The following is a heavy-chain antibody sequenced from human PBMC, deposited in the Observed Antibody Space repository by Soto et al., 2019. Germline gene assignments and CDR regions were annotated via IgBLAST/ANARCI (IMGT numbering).Heavy chain of an antibody. D-gene: IGHD6-19*01. CDR1: GFTFSNAW. Sequence: PGGSLRLSCAASGFTFSNAWMSWVRQAPGKGLEWVGRIKSKTDGGTTDYAAPVKGRFTISRDDSKNTLYLQMNSLKTEDTAVYYCTTLAVAGTGVDYWGQGTLVTVSS. V-gene: IGHV3-15*01. CDR3: TTLAVAGTGVDY. J-gene: IGHJ4*02. CDR2: IKSKTDGGTT.